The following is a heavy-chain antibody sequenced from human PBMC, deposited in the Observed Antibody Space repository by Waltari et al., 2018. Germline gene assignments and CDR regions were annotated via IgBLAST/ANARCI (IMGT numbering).Heavy chain of an antibody. V-gene: IGHV4-34*01. CDR2: INLSGST. Sequence: QVQLQQWGAGLLKPSETLSLTCAVYGGSFSGYYWSGIRQPPGKGLEWIGEINLSGSTEYPPSPKRQAPKSLAPSKNQFSLKLSSVTAADTAVYYCARSGGIAVAIPYWGQGTLVTVSS. J-gene: IGHJ4*02. CDR1: GGSFSGYY. CDR3: ARSGGIAVAIPY. D-gene: IGHD6-19*01.